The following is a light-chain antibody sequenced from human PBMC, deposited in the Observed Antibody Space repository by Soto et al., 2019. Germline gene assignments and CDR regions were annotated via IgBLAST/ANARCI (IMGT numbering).Light chain of an antibody. Sequence: QSASVSGSPGQSITISCTGTSSDVGGYNYVSWYQQHPGKAPKLIIYEVSNRPSGVSNRFSGSKSGNTASLTISGPQAEDEAEYYCSSYTSTSTRVFGGGTKLTVL. CDR1: SSDVGGYNY. CDR3: SSYTSTSTRV. CDR2: EVS. J-gene: IGLJ3*02. V-gene: IGLV2-14*01.